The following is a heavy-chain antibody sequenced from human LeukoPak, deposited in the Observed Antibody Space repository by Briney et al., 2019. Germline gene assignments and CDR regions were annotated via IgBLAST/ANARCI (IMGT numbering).Heavy chain of an antibody. CDR3: ARDPAQTYYYDP. CDR2: INPKNGGT. J-gene: IGHJ4*02. V-gene: IGHV1-2*02. Sequence: ASVKVSCKASGYTFTGYYLHWVRQAPGQGLEWMGWINPKNGGTKYAQKFQGRVIMTRDTSISTAYMELSRLTSDDTAVYSCARDPAQTYYYDPWGQGTLVTVSS. D-gene: IGHD3-22*01. CDR1: GYTFTGYY.